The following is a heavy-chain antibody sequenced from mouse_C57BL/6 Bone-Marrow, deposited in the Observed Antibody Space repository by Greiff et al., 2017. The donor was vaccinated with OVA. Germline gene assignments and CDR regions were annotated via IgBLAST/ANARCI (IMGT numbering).Heavy chain of an antibody. CDR1: GYTFTDYN. J-gene: IGHJ2*01. CDR2: INPTNGGT. Sequence: EVQLVESGPELVKPGASVKIPCKASGYTFTDYNMAWVKQSHGKSLGWIGDINPTNGGTIYNQKFKGKATLTVDKSSSTAYMELRSLTSEDTAVYYCARRGIYFDYWGQGTTLTVSS. CDR3: ARRGIYFDY. V-gene: IGHV1-18*01.